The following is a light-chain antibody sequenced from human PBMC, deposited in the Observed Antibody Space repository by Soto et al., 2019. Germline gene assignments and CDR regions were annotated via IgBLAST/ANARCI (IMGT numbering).Light chain of an antibody. CDR3: HQGDRTPNP. CDR2: DAS. CDR1: QTISTY. Sequence: DIQMTQSPSSLSASVGDRVTITCRASQTISTYLNWYQQKPGKAPRLLIYDASSLLSGVPSRFRGVDSGTVFLFPFAVRQLKNFSPSSVHQGDRTPNPFGQGT. J-gene: IGKJ2*01. V-gene: IGKV1-39*01.